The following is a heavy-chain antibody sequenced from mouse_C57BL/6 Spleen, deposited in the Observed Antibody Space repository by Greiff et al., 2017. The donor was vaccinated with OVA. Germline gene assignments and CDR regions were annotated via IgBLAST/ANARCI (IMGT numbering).Heavy chain of an antibody. CDR2: IHPNSGST. J-gene: IGHJ3*01. D-gene: IGHD1-1*01. Sequence: QVQLQQPGAELVKPGASVQLSCKASGYTFTSYWMHWVKQRPGQGLEWIGMIHPNSGSTNYNEKFKSKATLTVDKSSSTAYMQLSSLTSEDSAVYDCARRGGYGSSLWFAYWGQGTLVTVSA. CDR1: GYTFTSYW. V-gene: IGHV1-64*01. CDR3: ARRGGYGSSLWFAY.